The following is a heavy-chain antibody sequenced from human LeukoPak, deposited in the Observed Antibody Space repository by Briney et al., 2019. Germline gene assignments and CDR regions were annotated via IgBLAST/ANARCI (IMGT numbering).Heavy chain of an antibody. J-gene: IGHJ4*02. CDR3: ARVRDVYCSGGSCYNFDY. D-gene: IGHD2-15*01. CDR1: GGTFSSYA. CDR2: IIPIFGTA. Sequence: ASVKVSCKAPGGTFSSYAISWVRQAPGQGLEWMGRIIPIFGTANYAQKFQGRVTITADESTSTAYMELSSLRSEDTAVYYCARVRDVYCSGGSCYNFDYWGQGTLVTVSS. V-gene: IGHV1-69*15.